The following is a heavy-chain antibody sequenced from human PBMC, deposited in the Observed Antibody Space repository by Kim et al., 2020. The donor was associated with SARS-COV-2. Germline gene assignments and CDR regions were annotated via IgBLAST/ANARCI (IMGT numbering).Heavy chain of an antibody. D-gene: IGHD3-22*01. J-gene: IGHJ6*02. CDR3: AREMVVVILYGMDV. CDR2: INSDGSST. CDR1: GFTFSSYW. Sequence: GGSLRLSCAASGFTFSSYWMHWVRQAPGKGLVWVSRINSDGSSTSYADSVKGRFTISRDNAKNTLYLQMNSLRAEDTAVYYCAREMVVVILYGMDVWGQGTTVTVSS. V-gene: IGHV3-74*01.